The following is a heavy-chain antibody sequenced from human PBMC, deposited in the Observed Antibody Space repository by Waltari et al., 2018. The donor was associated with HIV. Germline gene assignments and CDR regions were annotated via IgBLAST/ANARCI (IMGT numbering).Heavy chain of an antibody. D-gene: IGHD6-19*01. V-gene: IGHV1-2*06. CDR2: INPNSGGT. J-gene: IGHJ4*02. Sequence: QSGAEVKKPGASVKVSCKASGYTFTGYYMHWVRQAPGQGLEWMGRINPNSGGTNYAQKFQGRVTMTRDTSISTAYMELSRLRSDDTAVYYCARDIAVAGKVPGYFDYWGQGTLVTVSS. CDR3: ARDIAVAGKVPGYFDY. CDR1: GYTFTGYY.